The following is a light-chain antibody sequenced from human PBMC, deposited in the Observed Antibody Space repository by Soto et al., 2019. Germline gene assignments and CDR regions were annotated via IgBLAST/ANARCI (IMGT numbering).Light chain of an antibody. V-gene: IGKV1-5*01. Sequence: DIQMTQSPSTLSASVGDRVRITCRASQSISNWLAWYQQKPGKSPKLMIYDASSLKSVVPSRFSGSGSGTEFTLTISSLQPDDFATYYCQQYNSYPWTLGQGTTVEIK. CDR3: QQYNSYPWT. CDR2: DAS. J-gene: IGKJ1*01. CDR1: QSISNW.